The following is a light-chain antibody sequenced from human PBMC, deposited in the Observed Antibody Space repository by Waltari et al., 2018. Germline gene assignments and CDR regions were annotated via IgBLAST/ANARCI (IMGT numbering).Light chain of an antibody. Sequence: ELVLTQSPGTLSSSPGDRATLSFRASQSVSKYLAWYQQRPGQAPRLLIYAASTRATGIPDRFSGSGFGTDFSLTISRLEPEDFAVYYCQNHERLPAKFGQGTKVEIK. J-gene: IGKJ1*01. V-gene: IGKV3-20*01. CDR2: AAS. CDR3: QNHERLPAK. CDR1: QSVSKY.